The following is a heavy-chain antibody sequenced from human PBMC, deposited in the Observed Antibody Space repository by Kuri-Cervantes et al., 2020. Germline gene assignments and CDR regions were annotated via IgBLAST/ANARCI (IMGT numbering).Heavy chain of an antibody. Sequence: ASVKVSCKASGYTFTSYAMHWVRQAPGQRLEWMGWINAGNGNTKYSQKFQGRVTITRDTSASTAHMELSSLRSEDTAVYYCARVRDFFLGFDYWGQGTLVTVSS. J-gene: IGHJ4*02. V-gene: IGHV1-3*01. CDR1: GYTFTSYA. CDR3: ARVRDFFLGFDY. CDR2: INAGNGNT. D-gene: IGHD3-3*01.